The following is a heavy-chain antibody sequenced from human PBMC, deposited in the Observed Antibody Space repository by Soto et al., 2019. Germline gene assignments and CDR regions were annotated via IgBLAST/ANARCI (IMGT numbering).Heavy chain of an antibody. Sequence: QVQLQESGPGLVKPSQTLSLTCTVSGGSISSGGYYWSWIRQHPGKGMEWIGYTYYSGSTYYNPSLKSRVTRSVDTSKNRFSLKLSSVTAADTAVYYCARGAVTTWFFAFDIWGQGTMVTVSS. CDR3: ARGAVTTWFFAFDI. V-gene: IGHV4-31*03. D-gene: IGHD4-17*01. J-gene: IGHJ3*02. CDR1: GGSISSGGYY. CDR2: TYYSGST.